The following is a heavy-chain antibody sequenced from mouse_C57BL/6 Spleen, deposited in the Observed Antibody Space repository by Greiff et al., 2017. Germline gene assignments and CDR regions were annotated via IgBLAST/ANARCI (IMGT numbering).Heavy chain of an antibody. Sequence: VQLQQSGAELVKPGASVKLSCTASGFNIKDYYMHWVKQRTEQGLEWIGRIDPEDGETKYAPKFQGKDTITADTSSNTAYLQLSSLTSEDTAVYYCARSEFITTVVATGDYFDYWGQGTTLTVSS. D-gene: IGHD1-1*01. CDR1: GFNIKDYY. V-gene: IGHV14-2*01. J-gene: IGHJ2*01. CDR2: IDPEDGET. CDR3: ARSEFITTVVATGDYFDY.